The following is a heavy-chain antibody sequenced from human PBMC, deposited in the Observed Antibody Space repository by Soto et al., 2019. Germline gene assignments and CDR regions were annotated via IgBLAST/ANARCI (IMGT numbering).Heavy chain of an antibody. J-gene: IGHJ6*02. V-gene: IGHV3-11*01. Sequence: PGGSLRLSCAASGFTFSDYYMSWIRQAPGKGLEWVSYISSSGSTIYYADSVKGRFTISRDNAKNSLYLQMNSLRAEDTAVYYCARDRDFWSGYYFYSMDVWGQGTTVTVSS. D-gene: IGHD3-3*01. CDR2: ISSSGSTI. CDR1: GFTFSDYY. CDR3: ARDRDFWSGYYFYSMDV.